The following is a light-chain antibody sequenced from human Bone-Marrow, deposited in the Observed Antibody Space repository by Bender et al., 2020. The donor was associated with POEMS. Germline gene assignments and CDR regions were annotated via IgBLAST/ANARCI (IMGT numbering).Light chain of an antibody. CDR2: EVT. Sequence: QSALTQPASVSGSPEQSITISCTGTSSDVGSYNVVSWYQQHPGKAPKVMIYEVTKRPSGVPDRFSGSKSGNTASLTVSGLQADDEADYYCSSYAGRNNTIFGGGTKLTVL. J-gene: IGLJ2*01. CDR1: SSDVGSYNV. CDR3: SSYAGRNNTI. V-gene: IGLV2-8*01.